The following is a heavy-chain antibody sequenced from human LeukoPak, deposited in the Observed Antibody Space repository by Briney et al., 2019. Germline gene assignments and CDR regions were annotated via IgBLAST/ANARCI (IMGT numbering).Heavy chain of an antibody. J-gene: IGHJ6*03. CDR3: ARDSSSSHYYYYYMDV. V-gene: IGHV4-34*01. CDR1: GGSFSGYY. D-gene: IGHD6-6*01. CDR2: INHSGST. Sequence: PSETLSLTCAVYGGSFSGYYWSWIRQPPGKGLEWIGEINHSGSTNYNPSLKSRVTISVDTSKNQFSLKLSSVTAADTAVYYCARDSSSSHYYYYYMDVWGKGTTVTVSS.